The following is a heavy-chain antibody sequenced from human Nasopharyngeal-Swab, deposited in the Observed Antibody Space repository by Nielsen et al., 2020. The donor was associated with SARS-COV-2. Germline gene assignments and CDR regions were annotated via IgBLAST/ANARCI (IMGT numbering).Heavy chain of an antibody. D-gene: IGHD2-2*01. CDR1: GYSISSGYY. Sequence: SETLSLTCTVSGYSISSGYYWGWIRQPPGKGLEWIGSIYHSGSTYYNPSLKSRVTISVDTSKNQFSLKLSSVTAADTAVYYCARDIVVVPAALSQYYFDCWGQGTLVTVSS. J-gene: IGHJ4*02. CDR2: IYHSGST. V-gene: IGHV4-38-2*02. CDR3: ARDIVVVPAALSQYYFDC.